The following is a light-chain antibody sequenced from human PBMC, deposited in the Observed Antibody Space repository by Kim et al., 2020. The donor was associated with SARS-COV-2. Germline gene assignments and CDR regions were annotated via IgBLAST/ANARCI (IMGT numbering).Light chain of an antibody. CDR1: QGINNH. V-gene: IGKV1-16*01. CDR3: QQYSLFPLT. Sequence: AYVVDRVTFPCRASQGINNHVAWFQQKSGKAPKSLIYGASSLQSGVPSRFSGSGFGTDFTLTISSLQPEDIATYYCQQYSLFPLTFGGGTKVDIK. CDR2: GAS. J-gene: IGKJ4*01.